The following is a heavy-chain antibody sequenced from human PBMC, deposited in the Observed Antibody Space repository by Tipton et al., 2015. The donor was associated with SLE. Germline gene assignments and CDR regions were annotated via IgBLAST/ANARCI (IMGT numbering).Heavy chain of an antibody. CDR3: ARGGIGGYDSFDY. V-gene: IGHV4-38-2*02. J-gene: IGHJ4*02. D-gene: IGHD5-12*01. CDR1: GFFISSGYY. Sequence: TLSLTCTVSGFFISSGYYWAWIRQPPGKGLEWIGSVYHSGTTYYNPALKSRVTISADTSKNQFSLKLSSVTAADTAVYFCARGGIGGYDSFDYWGQGTLVTVSS. CDR2: VYHSGTT.